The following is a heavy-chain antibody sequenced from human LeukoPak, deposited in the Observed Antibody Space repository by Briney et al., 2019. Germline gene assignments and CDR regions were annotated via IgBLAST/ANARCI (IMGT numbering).Heavy chain of an antibody. CDR1: GGSISSSSYD. CDR2: IYYSGST. Sequence: SETLSLTCTVSGGSISSSSYDWGWTRQPPGKGLEWIGGIYYSGSTYYNPSLKRRVTISVDTSKNQFSLKLSSVTAADTAVYYCARGEAYYFDYWGQGTLVTVSS. CDR3: ARGEAYYFDY. J-gene: IGHJ4*02. V-gene: IGHV4-39*07.